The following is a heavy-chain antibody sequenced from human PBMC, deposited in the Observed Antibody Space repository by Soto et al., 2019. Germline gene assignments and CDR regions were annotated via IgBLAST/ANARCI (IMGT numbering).Heavy chain of an antibody. CDR2: IKSKTDGGTT. D-gene: IGHD6-13*01. V-gene: IGHV3-15*01. Sequence: GGSLRLSCAASGFTFSNAWMSWVRQAPGKGLEWVGRIKSKTDGGTTDYAAPVKCRFTIARDDSKNTLYLQMNSLKTEDTSLYYCTTVRVSSWYAFDIWGQGTMVTVSS. CDR3: TTVRVSSWYAFDI. CDR1: GFTFSNAW. J-gene: IGHJ3*02.